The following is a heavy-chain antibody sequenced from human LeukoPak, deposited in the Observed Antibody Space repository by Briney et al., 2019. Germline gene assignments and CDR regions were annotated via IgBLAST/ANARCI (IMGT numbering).Heavy chain of an antibody. CDR1: GFTFSSYW. Sequence: GGSLRLSCAASGFTFSSYWMHWVRQAPGKGLVWVSRINSNGSSTNYADPVKGRFIISRDNAKNTLYLQMNSLRAEDTAVFYCARSPYDSSGYYRSFDYWSQGIMVTVSS. CDR3: ARSPYDSSGYYRSFDY. D-gene: IGHD3-22*01. J-gene: IGHJ4*02. V-gene: IGHV3-74*01. CDR2: INSNGSST.